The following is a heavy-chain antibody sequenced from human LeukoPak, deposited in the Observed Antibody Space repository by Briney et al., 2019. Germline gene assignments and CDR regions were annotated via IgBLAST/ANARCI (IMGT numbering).Heavy chain of an antibody. CDR1: GFTFSGFW. J-gene: IGHJ4*02. V-gene: IGHV3-7*01. CDR3: ARVGAPGAADY. Sequence: GGSLRLSCEASGFTFSGFWMSWVRQAPGKGLECVAHIKEDGSENWFVDPVRGRFTISRDNVKNSLYLQMNSLRAEDTAVYYCARVGAPGAADYWGQGTLVTVSS. D-gene: IGHD2-2*01. CDR2: IKEDGSEN.